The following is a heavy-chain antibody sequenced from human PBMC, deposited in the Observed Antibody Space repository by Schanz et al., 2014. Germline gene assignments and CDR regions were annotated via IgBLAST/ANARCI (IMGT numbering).Heavy chain of an antibody. CDR2: ISGGGGTT. V-gene: IGHV3-23*01. CDR3: ARNRGSGGQNWYFDL. Sequence: EVHLLESGGGLVPPGGSMRLSCAASGFNFSDYAMCWVRQAPGKGLEWVSAISGGGGTTYYTDSVKGRFTISRDNSKNTVYIQMNSLRADDTAVYYCARNRGSGGQNWYFDLWGRGTLVTVSS. CDR1: GFNFSDYA. D-gene: IGHD1-26*01. J-gene: IGHJ2*01.